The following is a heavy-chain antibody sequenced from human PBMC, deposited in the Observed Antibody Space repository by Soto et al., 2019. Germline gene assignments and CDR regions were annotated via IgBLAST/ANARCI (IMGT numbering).Heavy chain of an antibody. CDR2: IDPSDSYT. CDR3: ARHSHQKNYNWNPNDAFDI. V-gene: IGHV5-10-1*01. Sequence: GESLKISCKGSGYSFTSYWISWVRQMPGKGLEWMGRIDPSDSYTNYSPSFQGHVTISADKSISTAYLQWSSLKASDTAMYYCARHSHQKNYNWNPNDAFDIWGQGTMVTVSS. D-gene: IGHD1-20*01. CDR1: GYSFTSYW. J-gene: IGHJ3*02.